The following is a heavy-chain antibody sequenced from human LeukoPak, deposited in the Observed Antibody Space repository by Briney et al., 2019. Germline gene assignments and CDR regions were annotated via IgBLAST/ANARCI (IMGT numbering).Heavy chain of an antibody. V-gene: IGHV3-7*01. Sequence: GGSLRLSCAASGFTFSSYWMSWVRQAPGKGLEWVANIKQDGSEKYYVDSAKGRFTISRDNAKNSLYLQMNSLRAEDTAVYYCARDKWYYDILTGYPLDYWGQGTLVTVSS. CDR3: ARDKWYYDILTGYPLDY. CDR2: IKQDGSEK. D-gene: IGHD3-9*01. J-gene: IGHJ4*02. CDR1: GFTFSSYW.